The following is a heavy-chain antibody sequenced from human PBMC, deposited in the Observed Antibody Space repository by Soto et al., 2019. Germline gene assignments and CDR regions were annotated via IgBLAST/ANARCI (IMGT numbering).Heavy chain of an antibody. Sequence: GGSLRLSCAASGFTVSSNYMSWVRQAPGKGLEWVSVIYSGGSTYYADSVKGRFTISRDNSKNTLYLQTNSLRAEDTAVYYCARGYSSGWYMGWYFDLWGRGTLVTVSS. V-gene: IGHV3-53*01. CDR1: GFTVSSNY. D-gene: IGHD6-19*01. CDR3: ARGYSSGWYMGWYFDL. J-gene: IGHJ2*01. CDR2: IYSGGST.